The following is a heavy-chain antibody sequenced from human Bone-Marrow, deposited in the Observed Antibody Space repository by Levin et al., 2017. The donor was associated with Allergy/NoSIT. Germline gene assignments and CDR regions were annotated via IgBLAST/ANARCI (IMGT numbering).Heavy chain of an antibody. D-gene: IGHD3-22*01. J-gene: IGHJ5*02. CDR2: ISWNSGNI. CDR3: VKDRRGRYYDSRGFPDH. Sequence: RSGGSLRLSCAASGFNFHDYAMHWVRRGPGKGLEWISGISWNSGNIGYADSVRGRFTVSRDNSKNSLFLQMDSLRVDDTALYFCVKDRRGRYYDSRGFPDHWGQGTLVTVSS. V-gene: IGHV3-9*01. CDR1: GFNFHDYA.